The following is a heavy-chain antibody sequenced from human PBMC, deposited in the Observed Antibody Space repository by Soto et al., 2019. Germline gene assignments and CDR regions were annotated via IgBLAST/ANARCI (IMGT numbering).Heavy chain of an antibody. D-gene: IGHD2-15*01. CDR3: AKGVGFVVVAAFKGWFDP. CDR1: GFTFSNYA. CDR2: ISGSAGST. Sequence: EVQLLESGGGLVQPGGSLRLSCAASGFTFSNYAMSWVRQAPGKGLEWVSGISGSAGSTYYAESVQGRFTISRDNSKNTLFLQMNSLRAEDTAVYYCAKGVGFVVVAAFKGWFDPWGQGTLVTVSS. J-gene: IGHJ5*02. V-gene: IGHV3-23*01.